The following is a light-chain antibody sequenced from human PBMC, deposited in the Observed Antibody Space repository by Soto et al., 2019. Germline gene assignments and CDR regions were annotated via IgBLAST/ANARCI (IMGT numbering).Light chain of an antibody. V-gene: IGKV3-15*01. CDR2: GAS. Sequence: EIVMTQSPATLSVSPGERATLSCRASQSVSSNLAWYQQKPGQAPRLLIYGASTRATGIPARFSGSGSGTEFTLTISSLQSEDFALYYCQQYNVWPKTFGQGTKLEIK. J-gene: IGKJ2*01. CDR3: QQYNVWPKT. CDR1: QSVSSN.